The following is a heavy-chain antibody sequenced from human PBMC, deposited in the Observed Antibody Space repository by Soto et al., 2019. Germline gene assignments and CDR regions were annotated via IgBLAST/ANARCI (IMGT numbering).Heavy chain of an antibody. CDR2: ISASANYI. CDR3: VRVRGYCSSTNCYGDD. Sequence: GGSLRLSCVASGFTFSDFTMDWVRQAPGKGLEWVSSISASANYIYYADSVRGRFSISRDNAENSLYLQMTSLRVEDTAVYYCVRVRGYCSSTNCYGDDRGQGTLVTVSS. CDR1: GFTFSDFT. V-gene: IGHV3-21*01. J-gene: IGHJ4*01. D-gene: IGHD2-2*03.